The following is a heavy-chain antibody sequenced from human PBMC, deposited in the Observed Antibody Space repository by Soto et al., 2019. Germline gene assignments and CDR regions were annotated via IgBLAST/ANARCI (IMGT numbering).Heavy chain of an antibody. CDR3: ARRRGYNYVHPFDY. Sequence: EVQLVQSGAEVKKPGESLKISCKGSGYTFTNYWIGWVRQMPGKGLEWMGIIFPGDSDTRYSPSFQGQVTISTDKSISTAYLQWSSLKASDTAIYYCARRRGYNYVHPFDYWGQGTLVTVSS. CDR1: GYTFTNYW. V-gene: IGHV5-51*03. CDR2: IFPGDSDT. J-gene: IGHJ4*02. D-gene: IGHD5-18*01.